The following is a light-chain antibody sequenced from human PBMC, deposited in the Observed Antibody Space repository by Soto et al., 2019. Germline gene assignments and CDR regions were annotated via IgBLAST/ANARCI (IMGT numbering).Light chain of an antibody. Sequence: EIVLTQSPGTLSLSPGERATLSCRASQSVSSSYLAWYQQKPGQAPRLLFYGTSNRATGIPDRYSGSGSATDFTLTNSRMEPVDFAVYYGQHYGSSPWTFGQGTKVDIK. CDR3: QHYGSSPWT. CDR1: QSVSSSY. J-gene: IGKJ1*01. CDR2: GTS. V-gene: IGKV3-20*01.